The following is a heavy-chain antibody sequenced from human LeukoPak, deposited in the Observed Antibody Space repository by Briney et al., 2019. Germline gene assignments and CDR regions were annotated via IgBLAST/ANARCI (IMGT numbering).Heavy chain of an antibody. J-gene: IGHJ3*02. CDR1: GASVSSGSYY. V-gene: IGHV4-39*07. Sequence: SETLSLTCNVSGASVSSGSYYWSWIRQPPGTGLEWIGEINHSGSTNYNPSLKSRVTISVDTSKNQFSLKLSSVTAADTAVYYCASRPPFEYSSPRDAFDIWGQGTMVTVSS. D-gene: IGHD6-6*01. CDR2: INHSGST. CDR3: ASRPPFEYSSPRDAFDI.